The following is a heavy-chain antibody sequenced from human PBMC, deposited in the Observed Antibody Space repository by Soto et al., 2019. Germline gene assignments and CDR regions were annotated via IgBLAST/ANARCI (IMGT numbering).Heavy chain of an antibody. CDR2: IYYSGIT. J-gene: IGHJ5*02. Sequence: PSETLSLTCTVSGGSISSYYWSWIRQPPGKGLEWIGYIYYSGITYCNPSLKSRVAISVDTSKNQFSLKLSSVTAADTAIYYCARSNSGYYKWFDPWGQGTLVTVSS. D-gene: IGHD3-22*01. CDR3: ARSNSGYYKWFDP. CDR1: GGSISSYY. V-gene: IGHV4-59*04.